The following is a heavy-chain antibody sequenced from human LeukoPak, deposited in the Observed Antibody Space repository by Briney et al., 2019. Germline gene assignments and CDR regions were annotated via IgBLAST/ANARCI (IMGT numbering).Heavy chain of an antibody. D-gene: IGHD3-16*01. V-gene: IGHV3-48*01. Sequence: GGSLRLSCAASGFTFSSYDMHWVRQAPGKGLEWISYISSSSSTMYYVDSVKGRFTISRDNAKNSLYLQMSSLRVDDTAVYFCAGGYPNQYWGQGTLVTVSS. CDR3: AGGYPNQY. CDR1: GFTFSSYD. CDR2: ISSSSSTM. J-gene: IGHJ4*02.